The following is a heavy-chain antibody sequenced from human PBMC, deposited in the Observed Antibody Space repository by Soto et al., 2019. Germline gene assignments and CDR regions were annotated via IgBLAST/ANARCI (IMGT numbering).Heavy chain of an antibody. CDR1: GFTFSSYA. Sequence: GGSLRLSCAASGFTFSSYAMSWVRQAPGKGLEWVSSISSSSSNIYYADSVKGRFTISRDNAKNSLYLQMNSLRAEDTAVYYCARDPGYCSSTSCYGFAFDIWGQGTMVTVSS. J-gene: IGHJ3*02. CDR3: ARDPGYCSSTSCYGFAFDI. D-gene: IGHD2-2*01. CDR2: ISSSSSNI. V-gene: IGHV3-21*01.